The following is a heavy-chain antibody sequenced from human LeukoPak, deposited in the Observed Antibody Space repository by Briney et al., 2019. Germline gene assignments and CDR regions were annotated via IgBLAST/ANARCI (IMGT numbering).Heavy chain of an antibody. CDR3: ARGLWEAGHAFDI. CDR1: GFTFSSYD. Sequence: PGGSLRLSCAASGFTFSSYDMHWVRQATGKGLEWVSAIGTAGDTYYPGSVKGRFTISRENAKNSLYLQMNSLIAGDTAVYYCARGLWEAGHAFDIWGQGTMVTVSS. D-gene: IGHD5-18*01. J-gene: IGHJ3*02. V-gene: IGHV3-13*01. CDR2: IGTAGDT.